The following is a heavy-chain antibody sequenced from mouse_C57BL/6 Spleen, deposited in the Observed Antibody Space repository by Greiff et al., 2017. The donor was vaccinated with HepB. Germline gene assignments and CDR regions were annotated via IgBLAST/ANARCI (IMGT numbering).Heavy chain of an antibody. Sequence: EVKLVESGGGLVKPGGSLKLSCAASGFTFSSYAMSWVRQTPEKRLEWVATISDGGSYTYYPDNVKGRFTISRDNAKNNLYLQMSHLKSEDTAMYYCARGGTGTKDYWGQGTTLTVSS. CDR1: GFTFSSYA. V-gene: IGHV5-4*03. CDR2: ISDGGSYT. J-gene: IGHJ2*01. CDR3: ARGGTGTKDY. D-gene: IGHD4-1*01.